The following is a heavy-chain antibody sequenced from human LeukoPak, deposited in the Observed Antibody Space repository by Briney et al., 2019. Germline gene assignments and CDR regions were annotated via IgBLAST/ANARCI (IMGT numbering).Heavy chain of an antibody. J-gene: IGHJ4*02. CDR2: IKTDGSTT. D-gene: IGHD4-17*01. CDR1: GFTFSSYW. V-gene: IGHV3-74*01. Sequence: GGSLRLSCAVSGFTFSSYWMHWVRQAPGKGLVWVSHIKTDGSTTAYADSVKGRFTISRDNAKNTLYLQMNSLRAEDTAVYYCARGNYGDLYYFDYWGQGTLVTVSS. CDR3: ARGNYGDLYYFDY.